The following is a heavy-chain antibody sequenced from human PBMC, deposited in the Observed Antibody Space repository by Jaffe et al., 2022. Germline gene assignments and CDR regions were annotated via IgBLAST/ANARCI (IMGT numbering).Heavy chain of an antibody. D-gene: IGHD3-16*02. CDR1: GYTFTSYD. Sequence: QVQLVQSGAEVKKPGASVKVSCKASGYTFTSYDINWVRQATGQGLEWMGWMNPNSGNTGYAQKFQGRVTMTRNTSISTAYMELSSLRSEDTAVYYCARGRNRYIWGSYRSSAEYFQHWGQGTLVTVSS. CDR2: MNPNSGNT. J-gene: IGHJ1*01. V-gene: IGHV1-8*01. CDR3: ARGRNRYIWGSYRSSAEYFQH.